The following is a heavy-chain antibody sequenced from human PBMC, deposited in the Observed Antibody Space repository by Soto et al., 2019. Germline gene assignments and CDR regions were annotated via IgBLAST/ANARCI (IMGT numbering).Heavy chain of an antibody. Sequence: PAGALTLSSAASGFNFNSYEMNWVRHPQEKGLEWLSSISSGGSSIYSADSVKGRFTISRENAKNSLYLQMTSLRAEDTAVYFCARGSSGWFVMDVWGQGTTVTVSS. CDR3: ARGSSGWFVMDV. D-gene: IGHD6-19*01. CDR2: ISSGGSSI. J-gene: IGHJ6*02. V-gene: IGHV3-48*03. CDR1: GFNFNSYE.